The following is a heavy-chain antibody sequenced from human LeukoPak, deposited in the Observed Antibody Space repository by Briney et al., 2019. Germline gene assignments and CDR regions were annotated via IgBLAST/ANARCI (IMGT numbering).Heavy chain of an antibody. CDR3: ARTIGLMVYAGMLDWFDP. Sequence: SETLSLTCAVYGGSFSGYYWSWIRQPAGKGLEWIGRIYTSGSTNYNPSLKSRVTMSVDTSKNQFSLKLSSVTAADTAVYYCARTIGLMVYAGMLDWFDPWGQGTLVTVSS. J-gene: IGHJ5*02. CDR2: IYTSGST. V-gene: IGHV4-59*10. D-gene: IGHD2-8*01. CDR1: GGSFSGYY.